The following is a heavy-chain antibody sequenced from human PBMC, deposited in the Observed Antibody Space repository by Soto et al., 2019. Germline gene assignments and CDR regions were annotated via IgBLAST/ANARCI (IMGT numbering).Heavy chain of an antibody. J-gene: IGHJ3*02. CDR2: IIPIFGTA. V-gene: IGHV1-69*12. CDR3: ARGAGTKIVVLSLGAFEI. D-gene: IGHD3-22*01. Sequence: QVQLVQSGAEVKKPGSSVKVSCKASGGSFSNYAISWVRQAPGQGLEWMGGIIPIFGTAHYAQKFQGRVTITADESTSTAYMELSSLRSDDPAVYFCARGAGTKIVVLSLGAFEIWGQGTMVTVSS. CDR1: GGSFSNYA.